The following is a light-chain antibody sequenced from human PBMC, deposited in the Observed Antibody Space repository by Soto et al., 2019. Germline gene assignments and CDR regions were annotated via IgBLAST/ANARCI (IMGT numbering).Light chain of an antibody. V-gene: IGKV1-39*01. CDR2: AAS. J-gene: IGKJ1*01. CDR1: QSISSY. Sequence: DIHMSQSPSSLSASVLYILTITCRSSQSISSYLNWYQQKPGKAPRLLIYAASSLQSGVPSRFSGSGSGTDFTLTISSLQPEDFAAYYCQQCDSSPWTFGQGTKVDIK. CDR3: QQCDSSPWT.